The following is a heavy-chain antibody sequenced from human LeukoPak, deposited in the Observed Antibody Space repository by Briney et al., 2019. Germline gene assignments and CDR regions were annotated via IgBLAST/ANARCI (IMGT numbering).Heavy chain of an antibody. CDR2: INHSGST. CDR1: GGSFSGYY. Sequence: SETLSLTCAVYGGSFSGYYWSWIRQPPGKGLEWIGEINHSGSTNYNPSLESRVTISVDTSKDQFSLKLSSVTAADTAVYYCASSSTLFDYWGQGTLVTVSS. V-gene: IGHV4-34*01. D-gene: IGHD2-2*01. J-gene: IGHJ4*02. CDR3: ASSSTLFDY.